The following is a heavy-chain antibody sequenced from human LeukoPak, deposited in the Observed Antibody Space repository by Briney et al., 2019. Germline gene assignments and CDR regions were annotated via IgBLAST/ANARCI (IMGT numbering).Heavy chain of an antibody. CDR3: ARGVAWLHGEYYFDY. Sequence: ASVKVSCKAAGGTFSSYAISWVRQAPGQGLEWMGGIIPIFGTANYAQKFQGRVTITADESTSTAYMELSSLRSEDTAVYYCARGVAWLHGEYYFDYWGQGTLVTVSS. CDR1: GGTFSSYA. CDR2: IIPIFGTA. J-gene: IGHJ4*02. V-gene: IGHV1-69*13. D-gene: IGHD5-24*01.